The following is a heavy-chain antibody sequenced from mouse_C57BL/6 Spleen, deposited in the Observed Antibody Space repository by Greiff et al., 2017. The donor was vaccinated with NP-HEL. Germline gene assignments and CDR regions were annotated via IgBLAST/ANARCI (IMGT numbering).Heavy chain of an antibody. CDR3: ARREAGHYAMDY. CDR1: GYTFTDYY. J-gene: IGHJ4*01. V-gene: IGHV1-19*01. CDR2: INPYNGGT. Sequence: VQLQQSGPVLVKPGALVKMSCKASGYTFTDYYMNWVKQSHGKSLEWIGVINPYNGGTSYNQKFKGKATLTVDKSSSTAYMELNSLTSEDSAVYYCARREAGHYAMDYWGQGTSVTVSS. D-gene: IGHD3-2*02.